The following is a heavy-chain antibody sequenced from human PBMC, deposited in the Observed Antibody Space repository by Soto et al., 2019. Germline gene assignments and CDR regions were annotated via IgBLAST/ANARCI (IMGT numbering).Heavy chain of an antibody. CDR2: ISYDGSSK. CDR1: GFTFSRYG. Sequence: GGSLRLSCSASGFTFSRYGMHWVRHVPGKGLEWVAVISYDGSSKYYGDSVRGRFTISRDNSKNIFYLQMNSLRPEDAAIHYTAKSPTYYYDTSNFYYDVLDSWGLGTLVTVSS. CDR3: AKSPTYYYDTSNFYYDVLDS. V-gene: IGHV3-30*18. D-gene: IGHD3-22*01. J-gene: IGHJ4*02.